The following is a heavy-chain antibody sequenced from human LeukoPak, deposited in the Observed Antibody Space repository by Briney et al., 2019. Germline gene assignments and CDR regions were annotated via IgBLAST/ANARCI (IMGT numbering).Heavy chain of an antibody. CDR2: IYSGGNT. CDR3: ARDLLGYYGSGSYSSA. V-gene: IGHV3-53*01. Sequence: GGSLRLSCAASGLSVSSNYMSWVRQAPGTGLEWVSVIYSGGNTYYADSVKGRFTISRDKSKNTLYLQMNSLTAEDTAVYYCARDLLGYYGSGSYSSAWGQGTLVTVSS. J-gene: IGHJ4*02. CDR1: GLSVSSNY. D-gene: IGHD3-10*01.